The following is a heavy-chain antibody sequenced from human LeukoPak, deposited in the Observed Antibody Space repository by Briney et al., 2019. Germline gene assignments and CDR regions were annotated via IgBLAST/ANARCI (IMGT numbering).Heavy chain of an antibody. J-gene: IGHJ4*02. CDR1: GGSISRYY. CDR2: IYTSGST. D-gene: IGHD6-13*01. V-gene: IGHV4-4*07. Sequence: PSETLSLTCTVCGGSISRYYWSWIRQPAGKGLEWIGRIYTSGSTNYNPSLKSRVTMSVDTSKNQFSLKLSSVTAADTAVYYCARESIAAAGSYLFDYWGQGTLVTVPS. CDR3: ARESIAAAGSYLFDY.